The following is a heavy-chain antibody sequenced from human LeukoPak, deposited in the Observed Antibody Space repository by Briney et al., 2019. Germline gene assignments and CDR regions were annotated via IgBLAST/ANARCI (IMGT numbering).Heavy chain of an antibody. CDR1: GFTFSSYA. CDR3: ARDGDYDILTGYYTRFDY. V-gene: IGHV3-64*01. D-gene: IGHD3-9*01. Sequence: GGSLRLSCAASGFTFSSYAMHWVRQAPGKGLEYVSAISSNGGSTYYANSVKGRFTISRDNSKNTLYLQMGSLRAEGMAVYYCARDGDYDILTGYYTRFDYWGQGTLVTVSS. J-gene: IGHJ4*02. CDR2: ISSNGGST.